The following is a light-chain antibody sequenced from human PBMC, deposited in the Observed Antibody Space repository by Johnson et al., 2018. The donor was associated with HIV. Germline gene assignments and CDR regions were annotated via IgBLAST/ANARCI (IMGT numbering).Light chain of an antibody. CDR2: DNN. CDR1: SYNIGNNY. V-gene: IGLV1-51*01. Sequence: QSVLTQPPSVSAAPGQKVIISCSGSSYNIGNNYVSWYQQLPGTAPKLLIYDNNKRPSGIPGRFSGSKSGTSATLDITGLQTVDEADYYCGTWDSSLSAGWVFGTGTKVTVL. CDR3: GTWDSSLSAGWV. J-gene: IGLJ1*01.